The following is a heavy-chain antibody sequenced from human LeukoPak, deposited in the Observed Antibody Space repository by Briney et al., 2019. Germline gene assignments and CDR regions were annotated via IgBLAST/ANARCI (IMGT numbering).Heavy chain of an antibody. Sequence: GGSLRLSCAASGFSVSNNYMSWVRQAPGKGLVWVSRIKGDGSSTDYADSVKGRFTISRDNAKNTLLLQMNSLRAEDTAVYYCVRDGVGAPPFDYWGQGVLVTVSS. CDR2: IKGDGSST. D-gene: IGHD1-26*01. CDR1: GFSVSNNY. J-gene: IGHJ4*02. CDR3: VRDGVGAPPFDY. V-gene: IGHV3-74*01.